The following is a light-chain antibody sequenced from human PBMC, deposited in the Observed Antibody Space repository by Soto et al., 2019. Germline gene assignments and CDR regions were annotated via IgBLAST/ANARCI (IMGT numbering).Light chain of an antibody. V-gene: IGKV1-33*01. Sequence: IQMTQSPSSLCASVGDRCCITCQARQDIRNYLNWYQRKPGKPPKVLIYDASNLETGVPSRVSGSGSGTDFTFSISSLQPEDFATYYCQQYDNLPPTCGGGTKVDIK. CDR2: DAS. J-gene: IGKJ4*01. CDR1: QDIRNY. CDR3: QQYDNLPPT.